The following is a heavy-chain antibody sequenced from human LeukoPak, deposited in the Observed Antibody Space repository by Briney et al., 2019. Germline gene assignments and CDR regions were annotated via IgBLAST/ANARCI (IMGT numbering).Heavy chain of an antibody. CDR3: AKQSGADRGHFDF. J-gene: IGHJ4*02. Sequence: PGRSLRLSCAASGFTFSSYGMHWVRQAPGKGLEWVAVISYDGSNKYCADSVKGRFTISRDNSKNTLYLQMNSLRAEDTAVYYCAKQSGADRGHFDFWGQGTLVTVSS. CDR2: ISYDGSNK. D-gene: IGHD4/OR15-4a*01. V-gene: IGHV3-30*18. CDR1: GFTFSSYG.